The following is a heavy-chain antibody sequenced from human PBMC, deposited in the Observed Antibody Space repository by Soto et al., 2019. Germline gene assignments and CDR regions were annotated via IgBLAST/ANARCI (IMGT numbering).Heavy chain of an antibody. J-gene: IGHJ4*02. CDR2: VSHDGRNT. Sequence: VQLVESGGGVVQPGRSLRLPCAASGFTLSDYAMHWVRQAPGKGLEWVAVVSHDGRNTHYADFVKGRFTISRDSSKNTVSLEMTSLRAEDTAVYYCAKGGRQWLVTSDFNYWGQGALVTVSS. CDR3: AKGGRQWLVTSDFNY. CDR1: GFTLSDYA. V-gene: IGHV3-30*18. D-gene: IGHD6-19*01.